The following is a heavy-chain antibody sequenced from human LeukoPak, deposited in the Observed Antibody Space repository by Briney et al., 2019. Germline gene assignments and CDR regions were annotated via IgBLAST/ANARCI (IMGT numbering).Heavy chain of an antibody. D-gene: IGHD3-22*01. CDR1: GGSISSFY. CDR3: ARGSSGYRFDC. J-gene: IGHJ4*02. CDR2: IHYSGST. Sequence: TSETLSLTCTVSGGSISSFYWSWIRQPPGKGLEWIGYIHYSGSTNYNPSLKSRVTISVATSKNQFSLNLSSMAAAHTAVYYCARGSSGYRFDCWGQGTLVTVSS. V-gene: IGHV4-59*01.